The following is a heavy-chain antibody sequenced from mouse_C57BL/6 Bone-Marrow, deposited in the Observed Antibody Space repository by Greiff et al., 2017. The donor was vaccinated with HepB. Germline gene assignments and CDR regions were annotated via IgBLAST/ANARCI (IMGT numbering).Heavy chain of an antibody. Sequence: EVHLVESGGGLVQPGGSMKLSCVASGFTFSNYWMNWVRQSPEKGLEWVAQIRLKSDNYATHYAESVKGRFTISRDDSKSSVYLQMNNLRAEDTGIYYCTGYSNYVHWYFDVWGTGTTVTVSS. J-gene: IGHJ1*03. V-gene: IGHV6-3*01. CDR1: GFTFSNYW. D-gene: IGHD2-5*01. CDR3: TGYSNYVHWYFDV. CDR2: IRLKSDNYAT.